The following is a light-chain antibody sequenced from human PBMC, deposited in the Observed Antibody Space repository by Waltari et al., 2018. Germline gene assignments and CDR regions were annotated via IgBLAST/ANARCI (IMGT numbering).Light chain of an antibody. CDR2: ASS. CDR3: QQANSFPRT. Sequence: DIQMTQSPSSVSASVGARVTITCRASQGIGSWLAWYQQKPGKAPKLPLYASSSLQSGVPSRFSGSGSGTDFTLTISSLQPEDFATYYCQQANSFPRTFGPGTKVGVK. CDR1: QGIGSW. V-gene: IGKV1D-12*01. J-gene: IGKJ3*01.